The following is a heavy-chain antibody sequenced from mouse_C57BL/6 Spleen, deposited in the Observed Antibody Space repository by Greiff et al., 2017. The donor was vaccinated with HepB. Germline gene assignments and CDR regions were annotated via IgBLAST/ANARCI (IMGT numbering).Heavy chain of an antibody. CDR2: IYPRSGNT. Sequence: QVQLKQSGAELARPGASVKLSCKASGYTFTSYGISWVKQRTGQGLEWIGEIYPRSGNTYYNEKFKGKATLTADKSSSTAYMELRSLTSEDSAVYFCARPGGPMDYWGQGTSVTVSS. V-gene: IGHV1-81*01. J-gene: IGHJ4*01. D-gene: IGHD4-1*01. CDR3: ARPGGPMDY. CDR1: GYTFTSYG.